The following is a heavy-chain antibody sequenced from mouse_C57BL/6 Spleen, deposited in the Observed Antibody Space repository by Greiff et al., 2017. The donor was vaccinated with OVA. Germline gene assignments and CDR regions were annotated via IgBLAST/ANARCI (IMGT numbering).Heavy chain of an antibody. D-gene: IGHD2-4*01. J-gene: IGHJ3*01. CDR2: INPGSGGT. CDR1: GYAFTNYL. CDR3: ARDYDYLAWFAY. V-gene: IGHV1-54*01. Sequence: VQLQESGAELVRPGTSVKVSCKASGYAFTNYLIEWVKQRPGQGLEWIGVINPGSGGTNYNEKFKGKATLTADKSSSPAYMQLSSLTSEDSAVYFCARDYDYLAWFAYWGQGTLVTVSA.